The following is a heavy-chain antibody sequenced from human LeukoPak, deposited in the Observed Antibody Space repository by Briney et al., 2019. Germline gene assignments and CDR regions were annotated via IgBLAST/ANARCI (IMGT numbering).Heavy chain of an antibody. CDR1: GDSISSYY. J-gene: IGHJ4*02. D-gene: IGHD1-7*01. Sequence: SETLSPTCTVSGDSISSYYWSWIWQPPGKGLEWIGYIYTSGSTNYNPSLKSRVTISVDTSKNQFSLKLSPVTAADTAVYYCARLITGTTVTFDYWGQGTLVTVSS. V-gene: IGHV4-4*09. CDR3: ARLITGTTVTFDY. CDR2: IYTSGST.